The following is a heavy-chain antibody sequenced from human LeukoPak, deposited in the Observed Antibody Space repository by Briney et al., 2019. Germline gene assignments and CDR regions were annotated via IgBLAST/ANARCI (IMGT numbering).Heavy chain of an antibody. J-gene: IGHJ4*02. CDR2: MSPSTGNT. CDR3: VGGAPNWGFDF. V-gene: IGHV1-8*01. Sequence: GASVKVSCKASGCTFTSYDINWVRQAPGQGFEWMGWMSPSTGNTGYAQKFRGRVTMTRYTSVSTAYMELSSLRSEDTAVYYCVGGAPNWGFDFWGQGTLVTVSS. CDR1: GCTFTSYD. D-gene: IGHD7-27*01.